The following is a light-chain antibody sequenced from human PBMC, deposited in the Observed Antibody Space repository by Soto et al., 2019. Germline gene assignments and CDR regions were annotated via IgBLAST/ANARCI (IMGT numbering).Light chain of an antibody. CDR1: QSVSSSS. Sequence: EFVLTQSPGTLSLSPGDRATLSCRASQSVSSSSLAWYQQKPAQAPRPPIYGASSRATRIPDSFSGSGSGTDFTLTIRRLGADDYAGYYCHHDGNSSRTVGGGTKVDIK. CDR2: GAS. V-gene: IGKV3-20*01. CDR3: HHDGNSSRT. J-gene: IGKJ4*02.